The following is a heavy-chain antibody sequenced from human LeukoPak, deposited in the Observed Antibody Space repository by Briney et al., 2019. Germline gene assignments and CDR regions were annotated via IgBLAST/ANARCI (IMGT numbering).Heavy chain of an antibody. CDR2: IYYSGST. Sequence: SQTLSLTCTVSGGSISSGDYYWSWIRQPPGKGLEWIGYIYYSGSTYYNPSLKSRVTISVDTSKNQFSLKLSSVTAADTAVYYCARVEGYCSSTSCTNWFDPWGQGTLVTVSS. CDR3: ARVEGYCSSTSCTNWFDP. CDR1: GGSISSGDYY. D-gene: IGHD2-2*01. V-gene: IGHV4-30-4*01. J-gene: IGHJ5*02.